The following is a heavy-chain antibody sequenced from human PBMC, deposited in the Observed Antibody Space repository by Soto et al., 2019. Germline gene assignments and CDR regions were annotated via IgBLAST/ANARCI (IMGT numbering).Heavy chain of an antibody. CDR2: ISFYNGHT. CDR3: ASATSIAVAGKET. CDR1: GDTVTKYG. D-gene: IGHD6-19*01. V-gene: IGHV1-18*01. Sequence: QVQLVQSGGEAKKPGASVKVSCKASGDTVTKYGISWVRQAPGQGLEWLGWISFYNGHTNYALKFQDRITFTTATSTRTASMELRSLTSDDTAVYYCASATSIAVAGKETWGQGTLVTVSS. J-gene: IGHJ4*02.